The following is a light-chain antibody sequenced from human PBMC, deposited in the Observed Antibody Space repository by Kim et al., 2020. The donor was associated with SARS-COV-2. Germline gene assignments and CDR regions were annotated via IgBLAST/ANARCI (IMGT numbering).Light chain of an antibody. CDR2: GAS. CDR1: QSVSSSY. CDR3: QQYGSSTPWT. J-gene: IGKJ1*01. Sequence: PGERATLSCRASQSVSSSYLAWYQQKPGQAPRLLIYGASSRATGIPDRFSGSGSGTDFTLTISRLEPEDFAVYYCQQYGSSTPWTFGQGTKVDIK. V-gene: IGKV3-20*01.